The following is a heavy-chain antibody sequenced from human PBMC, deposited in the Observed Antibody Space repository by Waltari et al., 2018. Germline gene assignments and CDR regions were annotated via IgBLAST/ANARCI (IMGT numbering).Heavy chain of an antibody. D-gene: IGHD7-27*01. CDR1: GFTFSNYN. Sequence: EEQLVESGGGLVKPGGSLRLSCAGSGFTFSNYNMNWFRQAPGKGLEGVSSISTTSTYTHYADSVEGRFTISRDNAKNSLFLQMNSLTTEDTAVYYCATGGWGFYFDYWGQGTLLTVSS. V-gene: IGHV3-21*01. J-gene: IGHJ4*02. CDR3: ATGGWGFYFDY. CDR2: ISTTSTYT.